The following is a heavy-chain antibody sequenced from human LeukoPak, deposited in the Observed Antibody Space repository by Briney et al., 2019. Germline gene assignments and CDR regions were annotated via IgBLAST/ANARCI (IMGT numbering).Heavy chain of an antibody. D-gene: IGHD2-2*01. CDR2: IYYSGST. V-gene: IGHV4-59*08. CDR3: ARHSGASIPALY. CDR1: GGSISSYY. J-gene: IGHJ4*02. Sequence: SETLSLTCTVSGGSISSYYWSWIRQPPGKGLEWIGYIYYSGSTNYNPSLKGRVTISVVTSKNQFSLKLSSVTAADTAVYYCARHSGASIPALYWGQGTLVTVSS.